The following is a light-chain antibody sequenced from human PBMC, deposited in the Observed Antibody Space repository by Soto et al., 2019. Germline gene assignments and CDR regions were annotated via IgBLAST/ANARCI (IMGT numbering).Light chain of an antibody. V-gene: IGKV3-11*01. Sequence: EIVLTQSPATLSLSRGERATLSCRASQRVSSYLAWYQQKPGQAPRLLLYDASTRATGIPARFSGSGSGTDFTLTISSLEPADFAVYYCQQRLNLWTFGQGTKVEIK. CDR1: QRVSSY. J-gene: IGKJ1*01. CDR3: QQRLNLWT. CDR2: DAS.